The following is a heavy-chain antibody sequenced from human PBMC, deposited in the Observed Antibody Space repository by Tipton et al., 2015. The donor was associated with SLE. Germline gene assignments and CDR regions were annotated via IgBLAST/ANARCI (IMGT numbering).Heavy chain of an antibody. Sequence: GSLRLSCAASGFTFTSSWMHWVRQAPGKGLVWVSRINSDGSTTNYADSVQGRFTISRDNAKNTLYLQMSSLRAEDTALYYCVGGSGWLPDYWGQGTLVTVSS. CDR3: VGGSGWLPDY. CDR1: GFTFTSSW. J-gene: IGHJ4*02. V-gene: IGHV3-74*01. CDR2: INSDGSTT. D-gene: IGHD6-19*01.